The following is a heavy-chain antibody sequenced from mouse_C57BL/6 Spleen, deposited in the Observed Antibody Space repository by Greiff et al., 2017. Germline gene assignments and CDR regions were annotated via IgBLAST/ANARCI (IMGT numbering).Heavy chain of an antibody. CDR2: ISYSGST. V-gene: IGHV3-1*01. CDR3: ARSYYGNYRYFDV. Sequence: EVQLVESGPGMVKPSQSLSLTCTVTGYSITSGYDWHWIRHFPGNKLEWMGYISYSGSTNYNPSLKSRISITHDTSKNHFFLKLNSVTTEDTATYYCARSYYGNYRYFDVWGTGTTVTVSS. D-gene: IGHD2-1*01. J-gene: IGHJ1*03. CDR1: GYSITSGYD.